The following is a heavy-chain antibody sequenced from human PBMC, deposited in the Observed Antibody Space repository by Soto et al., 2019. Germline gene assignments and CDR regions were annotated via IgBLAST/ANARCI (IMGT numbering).Heavy chain of an antibody. J-gene: IGHJ6*02. Sequence: PGESLKISCKGSGYSFTSYWIGWVRQMPGKGLEWMGIIYPGDSDTRYSPSFQGQVTISADKSISTAYLQWSSLKASDTAMYYCARSTTGTNMRYYYYGIDVWGQGTTVTVSS. CDR3: ARSTTGTNMRYYYYGIDV. V-gene: IGHV5-51*01. CDR2: IYPGDSDT. CDR1: GYSFTSYW. D-gene: IGHD1-1*01.